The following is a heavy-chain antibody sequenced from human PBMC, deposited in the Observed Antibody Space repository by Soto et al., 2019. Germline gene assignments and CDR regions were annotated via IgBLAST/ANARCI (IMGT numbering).Heavy chain of an antibody. Sequence: SDTLSLTCTDSGDSISSYYLSWIRQPPGKGLEWIGYIYYSGSTNYNSSLKSRVSISVDTSKNQFSLKLSSVTAADTAVYYCARVWGGAFDFWGQGTMVT. J-gene: IGHJ3*01. CDR1: GDSISSYY. CDR2: IYYSGST. V-gene: IGHV4-59*01. CDR3: ARVWGGAFDF. D-gene: IGHD3-10*01.